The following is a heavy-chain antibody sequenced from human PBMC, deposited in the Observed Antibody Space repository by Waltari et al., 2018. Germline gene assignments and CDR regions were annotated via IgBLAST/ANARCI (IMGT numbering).Heavy chain of an antibody. V-gene: IGHV3-30-3*01. J-gene: IGHJ4*02. Sequence: QVQLVESGGGVVQPGRSLRPSCAASGFPFSTYSIHWVRQAPGKGLEWVAVISYDGSNKYYADSVKGRFTISRDNSKNTLYLQMNSLRAEDTAVYYCAAPGIAAAAAFPDYWGQGTLVTVSS. CDR3: AAPGIAAAAAFPDY. D-gene: IGHD6-13*01. CDR1: GFPFSTYS. CDR2: ISYDGSNK.